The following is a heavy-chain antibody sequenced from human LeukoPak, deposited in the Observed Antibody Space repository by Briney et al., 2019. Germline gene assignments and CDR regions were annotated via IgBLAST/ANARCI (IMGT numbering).Heavy chain of an antibody. CDR3: AKGIRQLGNYYYYMDV. V-gene: IGHV3-30*02. CDR2: IRYDGGDK. Sequence: HPGGSLRLSCAASGFTFSTSNIHWVRQAPGKGLEWVAFIRYDGGDKDYADSVKGRFTISRDNPKNMLYLQMNSLRAEDTALYYCAKGIRQLGNYYYYMDVWGKGTTVTVSS. CDR1: GFTFSTSN. D-gene: IGHD7-27*01. J-gene: IGHJ6*03.